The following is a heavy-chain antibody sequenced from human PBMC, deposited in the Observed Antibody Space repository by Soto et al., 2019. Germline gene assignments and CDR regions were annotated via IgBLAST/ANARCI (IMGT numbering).Heavy chain of an antibody. D-gene: IGHD3-10*01. J-gene: IGHJ6*02. V-gene: IGHV2-5*02. Sequence: QITLKESGPTLVKPTQTLTLTCTFSGFSLRTSEVGVGWIRQPPGKALEWLALIYWDDDKRYSPSLKSRLTIAKHTPKNQVVLTMTNMDPVDTATYYCTHITYYGSGRGGMDVWGQGTTVTVSS. CDR1: GFSLRTSEVG. CDR2: IYWDDDK. CDR3: THITYYGSGRGGMDV.